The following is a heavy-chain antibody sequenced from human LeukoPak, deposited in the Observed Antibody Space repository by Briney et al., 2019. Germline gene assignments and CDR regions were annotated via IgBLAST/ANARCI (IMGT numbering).Heavy chain of an antibody. D-gene: IGHD2-2*01. CDR2: IKQDGSEK. J-gene: IGHJ4*02. Sequence: GGSLRLSCAASGFTVITNDMTWARQAPGKGLEWVANIKQDGSEKYYVDSVKGRFTISRDNAKNSLYLQMNSLRAEDTAVYYCAREAGGSSHWGQGTLVTVSS. V-gene: IGHV3-7*01. CDR3: AREAGGSSH. CDR1: GFTVITND.